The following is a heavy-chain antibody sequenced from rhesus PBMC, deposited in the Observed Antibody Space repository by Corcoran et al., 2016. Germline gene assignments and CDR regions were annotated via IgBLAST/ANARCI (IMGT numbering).Heavy chain of an antibody. J-gene: IGHJ4*01. CDR3: AREWTTGVIIMGGFDY. V-gene: IGHV3-201*01. CDR1: GFTFDDYA. Sequence: EVQLVESGGGVVQPGGSLRLSCAASGFTFDDYAIHWVRQAPGKGLEWVSGISWSCGRSYYADSVKGQFTIYRDNAKNSRYLQMGSLRAEDTALYDCAREWTTGVIIMGGFDYWGQGVLVTVSS. D-gene: IGHD3-34*01. CDR2: ISWSCGRS.